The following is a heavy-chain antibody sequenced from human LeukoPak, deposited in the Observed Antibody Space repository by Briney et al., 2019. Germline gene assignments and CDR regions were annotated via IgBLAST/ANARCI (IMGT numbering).Heavy chain of an antibody. D-gene: IGHD2-2*01. CDR2: IIPIFGTA. J-gene: IGHJ4*02. CDR1: GGTFSSYA. V-gene: IGHV1-69*06. CDR3: ARATRLRPDCSSTSCYLLGPNY. Sequence: ASVKVSCEASGGTFSSYAISWVRQAPGQGLEWMGGIIPIFGTANYAQKFQGRVTITADKSTSTAYMELSSLRSEDTAVYYCARATRLRPDCSSTSCYLLGPNYWGQGTLVTVSS.